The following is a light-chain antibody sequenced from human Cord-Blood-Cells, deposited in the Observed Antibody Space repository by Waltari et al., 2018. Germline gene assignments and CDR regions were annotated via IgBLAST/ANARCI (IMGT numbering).Light chain of an antibody. CDR1: SSDVGSHNL. CDR2: EGS. J-gene: IGLJ3*02. V-gene: IGLV2-23*01. Sequence: QSTLTQPAPVSGSPGPSITISCTGTSSDVGSHNLVSWYQQHPGKAPKLMIYEGSKRPSGVSNRFSGSKSGNTASLTISGLQAEDEADYYCCSYAGSSTWVFGGGTKLTVL. CDR3: CSYAGSSTWV.